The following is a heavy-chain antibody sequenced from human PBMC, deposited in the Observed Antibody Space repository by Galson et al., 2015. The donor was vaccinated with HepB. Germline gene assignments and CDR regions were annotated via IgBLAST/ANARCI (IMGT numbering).Heavy chain of an antibody. CDR2: IGSNSHYI. CDR1: GFTFSSYS. J-gene: IGHJ4*02. V-gene: IGHV3-21*01. Sequence: SLRLSCAATGFTFSSYSMNWLRQAPGKGLEWVSVIGSNSHYIYYRDSVKGRFTISRDNAKNSVYLQMNSLGVEDTAVYYCARSLVTIFAVYTITPDYWGQGTLVTVSS. CDR3: ARSLVTIFAVYTITPDY. D-gene: IGHD1-14*01.